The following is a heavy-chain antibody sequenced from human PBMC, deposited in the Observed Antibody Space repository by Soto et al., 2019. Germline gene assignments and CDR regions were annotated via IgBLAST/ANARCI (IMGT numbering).Heavy chain of an antibody. CDR3: ARAYRYYDILTGYYSGMDV. Sequence: GASVKVSCKASGYTFTSYGISWVRQAPGQGLEWMGGISAYNGNTNYAQKLQGRVTMTADTSTSTAYMELSSLRSEDTAVYYCARAYRYYDILTGYYSGMDVWGQGTTVTVSS. J-gene: IGHJ6*02. CDR2: ISAYNGNT. V-gene: IGHV1-18*01. D-gene: IGHD3-9*01. CDR1: GYTFTSYG.